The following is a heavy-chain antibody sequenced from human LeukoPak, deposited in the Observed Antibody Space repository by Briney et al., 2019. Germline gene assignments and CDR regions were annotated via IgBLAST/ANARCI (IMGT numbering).Heavy chain of an antibody. V-gene: IGHV3-30*18. CDR1: GFTFSSYG. J-gene: IGHJ3*02. D-gene: IGHD2-21*01. Sequence: GGPLRLSCAASGFTFSSYGMHWVRQAPGKGLEWVAVISYDGSNKYYADSVKGRFTISRDNSKNTLYLQMNSLRAEDTAVYYCAKDRDSHAFDIWGQGTMVTVSS. CDR2: ISYDGSNK. CDR3: AKDRDSHAFDI.